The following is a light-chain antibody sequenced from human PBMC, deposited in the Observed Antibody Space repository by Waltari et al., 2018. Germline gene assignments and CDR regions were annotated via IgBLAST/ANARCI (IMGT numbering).Light chain of an antibody. V-gene: IGKV4-1*01. Sequence: DIVMTQSPDSLAVSLGERATINCTSSQSVLYTFNNKKDLAWYQQKPGQPPKLLINWAATRESGVPDRISGSGSGTDFTLTVSSLQAEDVAAYYCQQYYSVPPTFGQGTKLQIK. J-gene: IGKJ2*01. CDR1: QSVLYTFNNKKD. CDR3: QQYYSVPPT. CDR2: WAA.